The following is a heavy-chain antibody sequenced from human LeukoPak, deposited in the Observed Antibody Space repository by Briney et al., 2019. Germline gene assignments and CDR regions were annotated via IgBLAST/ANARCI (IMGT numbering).Heavy chain of an antibody. Sequence: SETLSLTCTVSGGSISSSSYYWGWLRQPPGKGLEWIGSIYYSGSTYYNPSLKSRVTISVDTSKNQFSLKLSSVTAADTAVYYCSIWVAAAVFDYWGQGTLVTVSS. CDR3: SIWVAAAVFDY. V-gene: IGHV4-39*01. D-gene: IGHD6-13*01. CDR1: GGSISSSSYY. CDR2: IYYSGST. J-gene: IGHJ4*02.